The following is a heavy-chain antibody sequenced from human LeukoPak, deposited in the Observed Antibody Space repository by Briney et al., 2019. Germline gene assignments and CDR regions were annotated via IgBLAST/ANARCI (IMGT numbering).Heavy chain of an antibody. Sequence: GGSLRLSCAASGFTFSDYSMSWIRQAPGKGLELVSYISSGSTVYYADSVKGRFTISRDNAKNSLYLQMNSLRAEDTAVYYCARGAYGDYWGQGTLVTVSS. D-gene: IGHD4-17*01. V-gene: IGHV3-69-1*01. CDR2: ISSGSTV. CDR3: ARGAYGDY. CDR1: GFTFSDYS. J-gene: IGHJ4*02.